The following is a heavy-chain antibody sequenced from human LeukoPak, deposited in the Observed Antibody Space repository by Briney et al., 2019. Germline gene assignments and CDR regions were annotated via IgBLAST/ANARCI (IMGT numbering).Heavy chain of an antibody. Sequence: GGSLRLSCAASGFTFSSYAMSWVRQAPGKGLEWVSAISGSGGSTYYADSVKGRFTISRDNSKNTLYLQMNSLRAEDTAVYYCAKVGSLAYYYYYYMDVWGKGTTVTVSS. CDR2: ISGSGGST. D-gene: IGHD1-26*01. J-gene: IGHJ6*03. V-gene: IGHV3-23*01. CDR3: AKVGSLAYYYYYYMDV. CDR1: GFTFSSYA.